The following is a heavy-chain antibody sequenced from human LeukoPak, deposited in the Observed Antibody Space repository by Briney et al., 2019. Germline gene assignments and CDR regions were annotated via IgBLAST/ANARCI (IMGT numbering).Heavy chain of an antibody. CDR1: GLTFSSYA. CDR3: AKDKPRYSSSWYVRFDP. D-gene: IGHD6-13*01. Sequence: GGSLRLSCAASGLTFSSYAMSWVRQAPGKGLEWVSAISGSGGSTYYADSVKGRFTISRDNSKNTLYLQMNSLRAEDTAVYYCAKDKPRYSSSWYVRFDPWGQGTLVTVSS. CDR2: ISGSGGST. J-gene: IGHJ5*02. V-gene: IGHV3-23*01.